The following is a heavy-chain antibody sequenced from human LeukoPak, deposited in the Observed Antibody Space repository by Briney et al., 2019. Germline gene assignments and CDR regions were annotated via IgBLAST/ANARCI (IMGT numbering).Heavy chain of an antibody. Sequence: PGGSLRLSCAASGFTFSSYSMNWVRQAPGKGLEWVSSISSSSSYIYYADSVKGRFTISRDNAKTSLYLQMNSLRAEDTAVYYCARGGYCSSTSCYDPAGWFDPWGQGTLVTVSS. CDR1: GFTFSSYS. D-gene: IGHD2-2*03. CDR2: ISSSSSYI. J-gene: IGHJ5*02. CDR3: ARGGYCSSTSCYDPAGWFDP. V-gene: IGHV3-21*01.